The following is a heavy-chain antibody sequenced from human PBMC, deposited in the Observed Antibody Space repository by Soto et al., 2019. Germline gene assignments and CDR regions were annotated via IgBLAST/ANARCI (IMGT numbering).Heavy chain of an antibody. CDR3: AKGSSSVYYYYYGMDV. CDR1: GFNFKAYG. CDR2: ISFDGTHK. V-gene: IGHV3-30*18. Sequence: SLRLSCAASGFNFKAYGMHWVRRAPGKGLEWVAVISFDGTHKYYADSVKGRLTISRDNSKNTLYLQVNSLRPEDTAVYYCAKGSSSVYYYYYGMDVWGQGTTVTVSS. D-gene: IGHD6-6*01. J-gene: IGHJ6*02.